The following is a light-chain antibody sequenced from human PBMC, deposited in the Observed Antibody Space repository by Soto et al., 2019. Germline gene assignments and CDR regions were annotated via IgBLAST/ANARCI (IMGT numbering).Light chain of an antibody. Sequence: DIVMTQSPLSLPVTPGEPASISCRSSQSLLHSNGYKYLDWYLQKPGQSPQLLIYLGSNRASGVPDRFSGSGSCTDFILKISRVEADDVGVYYCMQALETPWTFGQGTKVEIK. V-gene: IGKV2-28*01. J-gene: IGKJ1*01. CDR1: QSLLHSNGYKY. CDR2: LGS. CDR3: MQALETPWT.